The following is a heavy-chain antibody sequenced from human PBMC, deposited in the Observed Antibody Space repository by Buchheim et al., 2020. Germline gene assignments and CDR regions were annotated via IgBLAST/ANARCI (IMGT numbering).Heavy chain of an antibody. J-gene: IGHJ4*02. CDR2: IKEDGSEK. D-gene: IGHD2-21*02. CDR3: VIEWRQGDGS. CDR1: GFTFNRYW. Sequence: EVQLVESGGGLVQPGGSLRLSCATSGFTFNRYWMAWVRQAPGKGLEWVSTIKEDGSEKYYVDSVKGRFTISRDNAKNSLYLQTNSLRAEDTAVYYCVIEWRQGDGSWGRGT. V-gene: IGHV3-7*01.